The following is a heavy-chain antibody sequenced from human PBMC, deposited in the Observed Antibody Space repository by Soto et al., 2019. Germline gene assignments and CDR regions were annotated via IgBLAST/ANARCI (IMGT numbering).Heavy chain of an antibody. CDR2: VYYSGST. J-gene: IGHJ4*02. D-gene: IGHD3-9*01. CDR1: GGSVSSSSYY. CDR3: GRLEGLATISYYFDY. V-gene: IGHV4-39*01. Sequence: PSETLCLTCTGSGGSVSSSSYYWGWVRQPPGKGLEWIGSVYYSGSTYYNPSLESRVTISVDKSKNQFSLKLMSLSAADTAVYYCGRLEGLATISYYFDYWGQGALVTVSS.